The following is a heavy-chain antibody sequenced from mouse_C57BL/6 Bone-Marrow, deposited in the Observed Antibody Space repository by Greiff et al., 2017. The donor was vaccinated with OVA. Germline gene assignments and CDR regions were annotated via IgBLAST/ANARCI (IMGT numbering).Heavy chain of an antibody. CDR1: GYTFTSYG. D-gene: IGHD4-1*01. CDR2: IYPRSGNT. J-gene: IGHJ3*01. Sequence: QVQLQQPGAELVKPGASVKLSCKASGYTFTSYGISWVKQRTGQGLEWIGEIYPRSGNTYYNEKFKGKATLTADKSSSTAYMELRSLTSEDSAVYFCARLGPFAYWGQGTLVTVSA. V-gene: IGHV1-81*01. CDR3: ARLGPFAY.